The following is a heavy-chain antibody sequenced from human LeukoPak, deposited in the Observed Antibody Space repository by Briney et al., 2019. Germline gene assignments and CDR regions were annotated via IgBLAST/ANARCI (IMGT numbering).Heavy chain of an antibody. CDR1: GYTLTELS. D-gene: IGHD3-22*01. V-gene: IGHV1-24*01. CDR2: FDPEDGET. Sequence: ASVKVSCKVSGYTLTELSMHWVRQAPGKGLEWMGGFDPEDGETIYAQKFQGRVTMTRDTSTSTVYMELSSLRSEDTAVYYCARINHYYDSSGYTDDAFDIWGQGTMVTVSS. CDR3: ARINHYYDSSGYTDDAFDI. J-gene: IGHJ3*02.